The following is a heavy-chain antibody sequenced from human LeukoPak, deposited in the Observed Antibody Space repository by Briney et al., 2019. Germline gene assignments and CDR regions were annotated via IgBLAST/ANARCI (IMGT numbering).Heavy chain of an antibody. CDR1: GFSFSRNW. V-gene: IGHV3-74*01. D-gene: IGHD6-19*01. CDR2: INRDGSAT. J-gene: IGHJ4*02. Sequence: GGSLRLSCAASGFSFSRNWMHWVRQAPGKGLVWVSRINRDGSATHYADSVKGRFTISRDNAKNTLYLQMNSLRAEDTAVYYCATDPDSGGWSTFDYWGQGTLVTVSS. CDR3: ATDPDSGGWSTFDY.